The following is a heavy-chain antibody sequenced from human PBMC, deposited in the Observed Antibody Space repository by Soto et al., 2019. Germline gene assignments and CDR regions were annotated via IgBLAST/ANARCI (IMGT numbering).Heavy chain of an antibody. CDR1: GFTFDDYA. J-gene: IGHJ3*02. Sequence: EVQLVESGGGLVLPGTSLRLSCAASGFTFDDYAMHWVRQAPGKGLEWVSGISWNSDTVVYADSVKGRFTISRDNAKNPLYLQWTSLKPGEPPLFSCAKPPGGRPLPGWLNVFDIGGGGQWSPFPQ. CDR2: ISWNSDTV. D-gene: IGHD3-10*01. CDR3: AKPPGGRPLPGWLNVFDI. V-gene: IGHV3-9*01.